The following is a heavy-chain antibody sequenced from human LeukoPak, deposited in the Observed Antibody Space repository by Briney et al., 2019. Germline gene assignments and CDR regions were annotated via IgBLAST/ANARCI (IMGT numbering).Heavy chain of an antibody. Sequence: GASVKVSCKASVYTFTGYYMHWVRQAPGQGLEWMGRINPNSGGTNYAQKFQGRVTMTRDTSISTAYMELSRLRSDDTAVYYCARGPSSSGKDWFDPWGQGTLVTVSS. V-gene: IGHV1-2*06. CDR1: VYTFTGYY. J-gene: IGHJ5*02. CDR3: ARGPSSSGKDWFDP. D-gene: IGHD6-19*01. CDR2: INPNSGGT.